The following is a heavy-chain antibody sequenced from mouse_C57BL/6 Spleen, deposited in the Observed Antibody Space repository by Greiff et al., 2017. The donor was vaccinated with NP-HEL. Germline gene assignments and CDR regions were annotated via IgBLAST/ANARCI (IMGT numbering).Heavy chain of an antibody. V-gene: IGHV1-52*01. CDR3: ARGTTVVATSGYFDY. CDR2: IDPSDSET. Sequence: QVQLQQSGAELVRPGSSVKLSCKASGYTFTSYWMHWVKQRPIQGLEWIGNIDPSDSETHYNQKFKDKATLTVDKSSSTAYMQLSSLTSEDSAVYYCARGTTVVATSGYFDYWGQGTTLTVSS. D-gene: IGHD1-1*01. J-gene: IGHJ2*01. CDR1: GYTFTSYW.